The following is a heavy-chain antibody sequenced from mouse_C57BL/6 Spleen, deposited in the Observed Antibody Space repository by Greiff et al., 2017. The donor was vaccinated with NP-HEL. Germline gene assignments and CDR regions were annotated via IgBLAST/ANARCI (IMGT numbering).Heavy chain of an antibody. V-gene: IGHV1-39*01. CDR3: DNYDAIAY. Sequence: LVEPGASVEISCKASGYSFTDYNMNWVKQSNGKGLEWIGVVNPNYGTTSYNQTFKGKATLTVDQSSSTAYMQLNTLTSADYAVYYCDNYDAIAYWGQGTLVTVSA. CDR1: GYSFTDYN. J-gene: IGHJ3*01. D-gene: IGHD1-1*01. CDR2: VNPNYGTT.